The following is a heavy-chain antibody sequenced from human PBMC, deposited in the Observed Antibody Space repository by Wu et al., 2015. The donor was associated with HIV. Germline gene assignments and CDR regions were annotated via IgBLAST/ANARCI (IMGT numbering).Heavy chain of an antibody. V-gene: IGHV1-2*02. CDR2: INPNSGGT. J-gene: IGHJ4*02. D-gene: IGHD2-2*01. CDR3: ARAGEPGRGIGYCSSTSCVWGTSRTT. CDR1: GYTFTGYY. Sequence: QVQLVQSGAEVKKPGASVKVSCKASGYTFTGYYMHWVRQAPGQGLEWMGWINPNSGGTNYAQKFQGRVTMTRDTSISTAYMELSRLRSDDTAVYYCARAGEPGRGIGYCSSTSCVWGTSRTTWGQGNAGHRLL.